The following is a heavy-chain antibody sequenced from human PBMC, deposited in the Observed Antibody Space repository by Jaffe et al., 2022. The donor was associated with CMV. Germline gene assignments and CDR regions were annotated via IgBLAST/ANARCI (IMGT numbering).Heavy chain of an antibody. CDR2: ISAYNGNT. D-gene: IGHD3-22*01. CDR3: ARGHYDSSGSYPITDGGWFDP. V-gene: IGHV1-18*01. J-gene: IGHJ5*02. CDR1: GYTFTSYG. Sequence: QVQLVQSGAEVKKPGASVKVSCKASGYTFTSYGISWVRQAPGQGLEWMGWISAYNGNTNYAQKLQGRVTMTTDTSTSTAYMELRSLRSDDTAVYYCARGHYDSSGSYPITDGGWFDPWGQGTLVTVSS.